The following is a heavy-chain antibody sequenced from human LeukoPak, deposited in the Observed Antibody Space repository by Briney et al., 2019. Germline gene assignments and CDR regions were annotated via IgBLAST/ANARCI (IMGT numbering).Heavy chain of an antibody. CDR1: GVSVSNILYF. Sequence: PSETLSLTCTVSGVSVSNILYFWGWIRQPPGKGLEWIGSGYYSGTTFYHPSLKSRATISVDTSKSQVSLKVNSVTAADTALYYCARHSRNGFDMWGQGTMVTVSS. CDR3: ARHSRNGFDM. D-gene: IGHD6-13*01. CDR2: GYYSGTT. J-gene: IGHJ3*02. V-gene: IGHV4-39*01.